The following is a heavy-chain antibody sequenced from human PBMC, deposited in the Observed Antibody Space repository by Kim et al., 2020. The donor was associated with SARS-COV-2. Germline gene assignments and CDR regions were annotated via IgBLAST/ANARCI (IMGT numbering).Heavy chain of an antibody. D-gene: IGHD4-4*01. CDR3: TRLTVTYYFDY. CDR1: GFTFSGSA. J-gene: IGHJ4*02. CDR2: IRSKANSYAT. V-gene: IGHV3-73*01. Sequence: GGSLRLSCAASGFTFSGSAMHWVRQASGKGLEWVGRIRSKANSYATAYAASVKGRFTISRDDSKNTAYLQMNSLKTEDTAVYYCTRLTVTYYFDYWGQGTLVTVSS.